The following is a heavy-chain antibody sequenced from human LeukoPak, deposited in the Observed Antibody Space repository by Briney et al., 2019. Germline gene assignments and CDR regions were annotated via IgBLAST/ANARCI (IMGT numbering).Heavy chain of an antibody. CDR2: ISSSGSTI. CDR1: GFTFSDYY. V-gene: IGHV3-11*01. D-gene: IGHD5-18*01. CDR3: AKSPRAPAMVTVFDY. Sequence: GGSLRLSCAASGFTFSDYYMSWIRQAPGKGLEWVSYISSSGSTIYYADSVKGRFTISRDNSKNTLYLQMNSLRAEDTAVYYCAKSPRAPAMVTVFDYWGQGTLVTVSS. J-gene: IGHJ4*02.